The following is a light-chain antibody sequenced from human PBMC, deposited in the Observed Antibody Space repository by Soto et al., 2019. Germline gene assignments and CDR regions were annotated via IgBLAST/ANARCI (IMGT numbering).Light chain of an antibody. V-gene: IGKV3-20*01. J-gene: IGKJ1*01. CDR3: QQYGSSGT. CDR1: QSVSSY. Sequence: EIVLTQSPATLSLSPGERATLSCRASQSVSSYLAWYQQKPGQAPRILIYDASNRATGIPDRLSGSGSGTDFTLTISRMEPEDFAVYYCQQYGSSGTFGQGTKVDI. CDR2: DAS.